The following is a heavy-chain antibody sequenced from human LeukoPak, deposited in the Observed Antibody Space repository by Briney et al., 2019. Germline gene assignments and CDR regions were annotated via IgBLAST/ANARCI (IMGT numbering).Heavy chain of an antibody. CDR1: GFTFSGYW. V-gene: IGHV3-7*01. CDR2: IKQDGGEK. Sequence: PGGSLRLSCAASGFTFSGYWMSWLRQAPGKGLEWVANIKQDGGEKYYVDSVKGRFIISRDNAKNSLYLQMNSLRAEDTAVYYCARVPAAIMGYYFDYWGQGTLVTVSS. J-gene: IGHJ4*02. D-gene: IGHD2-2*01. CDR3: ARVPAAIMGYYFDY.